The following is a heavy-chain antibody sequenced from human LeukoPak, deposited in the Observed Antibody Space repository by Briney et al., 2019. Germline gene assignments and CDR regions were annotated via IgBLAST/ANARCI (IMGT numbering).Heavy chain of an antibody. D-gene: IGHD3-9*01. J-gene: IGHJ6*03. V-gene: IGHV1-69*13. CDR2: IIPIFGTA. CDR1: GGTFSSYG. CDR3: ARGEYYDILTGYYPYYYYMDV. Sequence: GASVKVSCKASGGTFSSYGINWVRQAPGQGLEWMGGIIPIFGTANYAQKFQGRVTITADESTSTAYMELSSLRSEDTAVYYCARGEYYDILTGYYPYYYYMDVWGKGTTVTISS.